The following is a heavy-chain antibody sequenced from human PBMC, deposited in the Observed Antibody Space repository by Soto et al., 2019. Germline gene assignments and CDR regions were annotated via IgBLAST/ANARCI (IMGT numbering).Heavy chain of an antibody. V-gene: IGHV4-4*07. Sequence: SETLSLTCTVSGASVSAYYWSWIRQPAGKGLEWIGRVNSSGSTNYNPSLKSRVTMSVDTSKNQLSLMLRSVTAADTAVFYCARGGSWYPGYYYGMDVWGQGTTVTVYS. CDR3: ARGGSWYPGYYYGMDV. D-gene: IGHD6-13*01. CDR1: GASVSAYY. J-gene: IGHJ6*02. CDR2: VNSSGST.